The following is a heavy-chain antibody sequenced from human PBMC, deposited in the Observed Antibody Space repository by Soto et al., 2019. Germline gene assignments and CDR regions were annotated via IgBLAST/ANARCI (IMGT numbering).Heavy chain of an antibody. Sequence: QITLNESGPTVVKPAETLTLTCTFSGFSLTTSGVCVGWIRQSPGKAPEWLALIYWDDDKRYSASLKSRLTITKDTSKNQVVLTMASVDPADTATYYCAHRILRTVFGLVTTTAIYFDFWGQGTPVVVSS. CDR3: AHRILRTVFGLVTTTAIYFDF. J-gene: IGHJ4*02. CDR2: IYWDDDK. CDR1: GFSLTTSGVC. D-gene: IGHD3-3*01. V-gene: IGHV2-5*02.